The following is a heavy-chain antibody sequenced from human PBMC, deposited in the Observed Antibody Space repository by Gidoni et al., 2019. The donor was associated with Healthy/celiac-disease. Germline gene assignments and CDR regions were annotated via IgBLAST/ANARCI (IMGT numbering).Heavy chain of an antibody. J-gene: IGHJ4*02. CDR2: IIPIFGTA. Sequence: QVQLVHAGAEVKKPGSSVKVSCQASGGTYSSYAISWVRQASGQGLEWMGGIIPIFGTANYAQKFQGKVTITADESTSTAYMELSSLRSEDTAVYYCARVGIVATIANDYWGQGTLVTVSS. D-gene: IGHD5-12*01. V-gene: IGHV1-69*01. CDR3: ARVGIVATIANDY. CDR1: GGTYSSYA.